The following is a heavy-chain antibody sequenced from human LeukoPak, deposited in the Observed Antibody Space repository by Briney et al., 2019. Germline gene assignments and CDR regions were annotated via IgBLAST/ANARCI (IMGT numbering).Heavy chain of an antibody. J-gene: IGHJ5*02. CDR3: ARLCEEILEWLLHNWFDP. Sequence: SETLSLTCTVSGGSISSSSYYWGWIRQPPGKGLEWIGSIYYSGSTYYNPSLKSRVTISVDTSKNQFSLKLSSVTAADTAVYYCARLCEEILEWLLHNWFDPWGQGTLVTVSS. V-gene: IGHV4-39*01. D-gene: IGHD3-3*01. CDR2: IYYSGST. CDR1: GGSISSSSYY.